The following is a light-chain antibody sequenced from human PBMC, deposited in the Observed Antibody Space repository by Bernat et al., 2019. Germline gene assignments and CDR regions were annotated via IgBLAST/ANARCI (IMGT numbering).Light chain of an antibody. V-gene: IGLV2-14*01. CDR1: SNDVGGYNY. J-gene: IGLJ1*01. CDR3: SSYTSSSIYV. CDR2: DVT. Sequence: QSALTQPASVSGSPGQSITISCTGTSNDVGGYNYVSWYQQHPGKAPKLMIYDVTNRPSGVSNHFFGSKSGNTASLTISGLQAEDEADYYCSSYTSSSIYVFGTGTKVTVL.